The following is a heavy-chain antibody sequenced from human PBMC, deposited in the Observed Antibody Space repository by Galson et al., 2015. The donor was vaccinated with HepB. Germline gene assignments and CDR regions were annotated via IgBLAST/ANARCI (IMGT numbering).Heavy chain of an antibody. CDR2: ISYDGSNK. Sequence: SLRLSCAASGFTFSSYAMHWVRQAPGKGLEWVAVISYDGSNKYYADSVKDRFTISRDNSKNTLYLQMNSLRAEDTAVYYCARVLDCSSTSCSGHYFDYWGQGTLVTVSS. D-gene: IGHD2-2*01. CDR3: ARVLDCSSTSCSGHYFDY. CDR1: GFTFSSYA. V-gene: IGHV3-30-3*01. J-gene: IGHJ4*02.